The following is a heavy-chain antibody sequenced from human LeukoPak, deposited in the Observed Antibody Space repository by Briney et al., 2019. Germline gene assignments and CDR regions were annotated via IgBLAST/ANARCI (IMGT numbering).Heavy chain of an antibody. J-gene: IGHJ4*02. V-gene: IGHV4-59*01. D-gene: IGHD1-26*01. Sequence: SETLSLTCTVSGGSISSYYWSWIRQPPGKGLEWIGCIYYSVSTNYNPSLKSRVTISVDTAKNQFSLKLSSVTAADTAVYYCARGGSYFEYWGQGTLVTVSS. CDR3: ARGGSYFEY. CDR1: GGSISSYY. CDR2: IYYSVST.